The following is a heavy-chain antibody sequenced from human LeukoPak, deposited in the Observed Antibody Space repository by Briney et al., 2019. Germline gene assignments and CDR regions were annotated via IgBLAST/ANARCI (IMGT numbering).Heavy chain of an antibody. J-gene: IGHJ4*02. V-gene: IGHV3-53*01. D-gene: IGHD5-18*01. Sequence: GGSLRLSCAASGLTVNNNYMNWVRQAPGRGLEWVSALYIGGNTYYADSVRGRFTISRDNSKNTLYLQMNSLRAEDTAIYYCMTAAGYNFGQYWGQGTLVTVSS. CDR3: MTAAGYNFGQY. CDR2: LYIGGNT. CDR1: GLTVNNNY.